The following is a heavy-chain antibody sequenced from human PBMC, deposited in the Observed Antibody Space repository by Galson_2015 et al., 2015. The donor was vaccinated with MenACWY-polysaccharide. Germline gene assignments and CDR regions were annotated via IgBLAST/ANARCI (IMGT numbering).Heavy chain of an antibody. CDR1: GFTLSHYG. J-gene: IGHJ4*02. CDR2: IWHDGHVK. CDR3: ARDKGQEAPMDV. D-gene: IGHD3/OR15-3a*01. V-gene: IGHV3-33*01. Sequence: SLRLSCAASGFTLSHYGMHWVRQVPGRGLEWVAVIWHDGHVKYYADSVKGRFTISRDNSRSTLYLEMNSLRVEDTAVYYCARDKGQEAPMDVWGQGTLVTVSS.